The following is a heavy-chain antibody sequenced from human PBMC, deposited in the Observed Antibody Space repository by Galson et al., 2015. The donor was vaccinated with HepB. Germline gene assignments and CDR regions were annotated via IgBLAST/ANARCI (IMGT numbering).Heavy chain of an antibody. CDR2: INWNDDK. D-gene: IGHD3/OR15-3a*01. J-gene: IGHJ4*02. V-gene: IGHV2-5*01. CDR3: ARSLGLVGPYFDY. Sequence: PALVKPTQTLTLTCTFSGFSLRVSGMGVGWIRQPPGKALEWLAFINWNDDKRYNPSLKNSLTIINDTFKNQVVLRMTNMDPADTATYCCARSLGLVGPYFDYWGQGSPITVSS. CDR1: GFSLRVSGMG.